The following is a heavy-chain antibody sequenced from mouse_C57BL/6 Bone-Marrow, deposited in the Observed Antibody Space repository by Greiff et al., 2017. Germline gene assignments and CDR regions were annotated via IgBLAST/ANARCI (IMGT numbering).Heavy chain of an antibody. J-gene: IGHJ3*01. CDR1: GYTFTSYW. CDR3: ARWGYPWFAY. CDR2: IDTSDSYT. V-gene: IGHV1-50*01. Sequence: QVQLQQPGAELVKPGASVKLSCKASGYTFTSYWMQWVKQRPGQGLEWIGEIDTSDSYTNYNQKFKGKATLTVDTSSSTAYMQLSSLASEDSGVYYCARWGYPWFAYWGQGTLVTVSA.